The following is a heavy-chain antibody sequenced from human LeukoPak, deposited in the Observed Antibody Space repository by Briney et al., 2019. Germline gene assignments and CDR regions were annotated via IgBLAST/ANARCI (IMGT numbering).Heavy chain of an antibody. Sequence: GGSLRLSCAASGFTFDKYSMNWVRQAPGKGLEWVSSISSGSTYIYYADSVKGRFTISRDNAKNSLYLQMNSLRGEDTAVYYCARGRTSGGMTTDIDYWGQGTLVTVSS. CDR2: ISSGSTYI. CDR3: ARGRTSGGMTTDIDY. D-gene: IGHD4-11*01. J-gene: IGHJ4*02. CDR1: GFTFDKYS. V-gene: IGHV3-21*01.